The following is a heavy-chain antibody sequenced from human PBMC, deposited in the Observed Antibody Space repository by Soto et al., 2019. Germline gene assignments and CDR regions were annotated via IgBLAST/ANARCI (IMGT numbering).Heavy chain of an antibody. CDR3: ARVPHITMVRGVTNNWFDP. Sequence: ASVKVSCKASGGTFSSYAISWVRHAPGQGLEWMGGIIPIFGTANYAQKFQGRVTITADESTSTAYMELSSLRSEDTAVYYCARVPHITMVRGVTNNWFDPWGQGTLVTVSS. D-gene: IGHD3-10*01. V-gene: IGHV1-69*13. CDR1: GGTFSSYA. CDR2: IIPIFGTA. J-gene: IGHJ5*02.